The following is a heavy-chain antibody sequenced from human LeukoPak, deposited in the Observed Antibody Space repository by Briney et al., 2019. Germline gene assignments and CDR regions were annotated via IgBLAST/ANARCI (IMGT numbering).Heavy chain of an antibody. Sequence: GESLKISCKGSGYSFTTYWIGWVRQMRGRGLECMGIIYPGDSDTRYSPSFQGQVTISADKSISTAYLQWSSLKASDTAMYYCARTYCGGDCYYSYFDYWGQGTLVTVSS. V-gene: IGHV5-51*01. D-gene: IGHD2-21*02. J-gene: IGHJ4*02. CDR3: ARTYCGGDCYYSYFDY. CDR2: IYPGDSDT. CDR1: GYSFTTYW.